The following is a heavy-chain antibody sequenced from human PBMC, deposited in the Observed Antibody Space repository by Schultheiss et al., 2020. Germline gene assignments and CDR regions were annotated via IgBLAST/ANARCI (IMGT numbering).Heavy chain of an antibody. J-gene: IGHJ4*02. D-gene: IGHD4-17*01. V-gene: IGHV4-61*08. Sequence: SETLSLTCTVSGGSISSDDYYWSWIRQPPWKGLEWIGYIYYSGSTNYNPSLKSRVTMSVDTSKNQFSLKLSSVTAADTAVYYCARDDGDYVPDYWGQGTLVTVSS. CDR2: IYYSGST. CDR1: GGSISSDDYY. CDR3: ARDDGDYVPDY.